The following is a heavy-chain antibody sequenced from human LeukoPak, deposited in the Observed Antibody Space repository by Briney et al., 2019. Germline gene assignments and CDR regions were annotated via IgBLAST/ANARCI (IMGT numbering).Heavy chain of an antibody. Sequence: PSQTLSLTCTVSGGSISSGSYYWSWIRQPAGKGLDWIGRIYTSGSTNYNPSLKSRVTISVDTSKNQFSLKLTSVTAADTAVYYCARGHIVVVPAARYHTSMDVWGQGPTVTVSS. CDR1: GGSISSGSYY. J-gene: IGHJ6*02. CDR2: IYTSGST. D-gene: IGHD2-2*01. CDR3: ARGHIVVVPAARYHTSMDV. V-gene: IGHV4-61*02.